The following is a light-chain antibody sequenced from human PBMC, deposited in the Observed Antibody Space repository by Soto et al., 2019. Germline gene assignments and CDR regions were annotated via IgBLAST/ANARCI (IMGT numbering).Light chain of an antibody. Sequence: EIVLTQSPGTLSLSHGERATLSCRASQSVSSSYLAWYQQKPGQSPRLLIYGASSRATGIPDRFSGSGSGTDFTLTISRLEPEDFAVYYCQQYAGSRTFGQGTKVDI. CDR3: QQYAGSRT. CDR2: GAS. CDR1: QSVSSSY. V-gene: IGKV3-20*01. J-gene: IGKJ1*01.